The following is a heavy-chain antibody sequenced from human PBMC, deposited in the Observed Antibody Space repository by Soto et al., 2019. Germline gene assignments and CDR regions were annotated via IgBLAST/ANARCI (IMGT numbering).Heavy chain of an antibody. CDR2: ISPNNGNT. CDR1: GGTFSSYG. D-gene: IGHD5-18*01. V-gene: IGHV1-18*01. Sequence: ASVKVACKISGGTFSSYGLSWVRQAPGQGLEWMGGISPNNGNTNYAQNLQGRVTMTTDTSTRTAYMELRSLRSDDTAVYYCARDIRIGYSYGYGYWGQGTLVTVSS. CDR3: ARDIRIGYSYGYGY. J-gene: IGHJ4*02.